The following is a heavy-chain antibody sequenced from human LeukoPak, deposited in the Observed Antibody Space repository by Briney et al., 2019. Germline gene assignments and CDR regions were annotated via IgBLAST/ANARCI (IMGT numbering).Heavy chain of an antibody. CDR1: GYTFTGYY. CDR2: INPNSGGT. J-gene: IGHJ3*02. Sequence: ASVKVSCTASGYTFTGYYMHWVRHAPGQGLEWMGRINPNSGGTNYAQQFQGRVTMTRDTSISTAYMELSRLRSDDTAVYYGARSPRRRGGKAFDIWGQGTMVTVSS. V-gene: IGHV1-2*06. CDR3: ARSPRRRGGKAFDI.